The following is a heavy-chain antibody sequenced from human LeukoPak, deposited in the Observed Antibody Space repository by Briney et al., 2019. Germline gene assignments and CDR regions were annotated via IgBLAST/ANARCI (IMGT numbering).Heavy chain of an antibody. CDR3: AKDWGFGNY. D-gene: IGHD3-16*01. J-gene: IGHJ4*02. CDR1: GFTFDDYG. CDR2: VNWNGGST. V-gene: IGHV3-20*04. Sequence: GGSLRLSCAASGFTFDDYGMSWVRQAPGEGLEWVSGVNWNGGSTGYADSVKGRFTISRDNAKNSLYLQMNSPRAEDTAVYYCAKDWGFGNYWGQGTLVTVSS.